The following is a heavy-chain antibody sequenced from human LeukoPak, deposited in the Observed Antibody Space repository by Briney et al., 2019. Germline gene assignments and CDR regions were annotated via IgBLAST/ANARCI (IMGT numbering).Heavy chain of an antibody. V-gene: IGHV3-11*01. CDR2: ISSSGSTI. J-gene: IGHJ4*02. Sequence: GGSLRLSCAASGFTVSSNYMSWVRQAPGKGLEWVSYISSSGSTIYYADSVKGRFTISRDNAKNSLYLQMNSLRAEDTAVYYCARHRDGYNPYFDYWGQGTLVTVSS. CDR3: ARHRDGYNPYFDY. D-gene: IGHD5-24*01. CDR1: GFTVSSNY.